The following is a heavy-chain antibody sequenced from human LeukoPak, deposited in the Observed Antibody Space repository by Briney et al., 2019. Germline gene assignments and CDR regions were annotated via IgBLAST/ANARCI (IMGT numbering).Heavy chain of an antibody. CDR3: ARDRGYGDYPYYFDY. V-gene: IGHV4-59*01. Sequence: SETLSLTCTVSGGSISSYYWSWIRQPPGKGLEWIGYIYYSGSTNYNPSLQSRVTISVDTSKNQFSLKLSSVTAADTAVYYCARDRGYGDYPYYFDYWGQGTLVTVSS. CDR2: IYYSGST. D-gene: IGHD4-17*01. CDR1: GGSISSYY. J-gene: IGHJ4*02.